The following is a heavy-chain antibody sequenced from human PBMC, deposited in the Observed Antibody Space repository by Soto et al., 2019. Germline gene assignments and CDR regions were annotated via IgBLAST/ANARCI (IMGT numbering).Heavy chain of an antibody. D-gene: IGHD2-8*01. J-gene: IGHJ4*02. Sequence: GASVKVSCKASGYTFTSYYMHWVRQAPGQGLEWMGGIIPIFGTANYAQKFQGRVTITADESTSTAYMELSSLRSEDTAVYYCARGSAVNCTNGVCYTYALDYWGQGTLVTVSS. CDR3: ARGSAVNCTNGVCYTYALDY. CDR2: IIPIFGTA. CDR1: GYTFTSYY. V-gene: IGHV1-69*13.